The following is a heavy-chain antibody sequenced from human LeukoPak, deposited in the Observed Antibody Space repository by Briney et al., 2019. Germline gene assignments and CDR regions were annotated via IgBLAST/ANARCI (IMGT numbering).Heavy chain of an antibody. CDR2: IRISSRYI. J-gene: IGHJ3*02. V-gene: IGHV3-21*01. D-gene: IGHD3-10*01. CDR1: GFTFSSYS. Sequence: GGSLRLSCGSSGFTFSSYSMNWVRQAPGKGLEWDSSIRISSRYIYYADSVKGRFTISRDNAKNSLYLQMNSLRAEDTAVYYCARSLFYMVRGVIITLSGAFDIWGQGTMVTVSS. CDR3: ARSLFYMVRGVIITLSGAFDI.